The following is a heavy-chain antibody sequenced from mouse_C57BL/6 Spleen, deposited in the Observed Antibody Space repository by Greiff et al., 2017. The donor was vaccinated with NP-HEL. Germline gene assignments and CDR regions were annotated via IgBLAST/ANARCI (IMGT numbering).Heavy chain of an antibody. CDR2: IWGSGST. D-gene: IGHD2-3*01. CDR1: GFSLTSYG. Sequence: VKLEESGPGLVAPSQSLSITCTVSGFSLTSYGVSWVRQPPGKGLEWLGVIWGSGSTTYHSALISRLSISKDNSKSQVYLKLNSLQTDDTATYYCAKFLDGYYFDCWGQGTTLTVSS. J-gene: IGHJ2*01. CDR3: AKFLDGYYFDC. V-gene: IGHV2-3*01.